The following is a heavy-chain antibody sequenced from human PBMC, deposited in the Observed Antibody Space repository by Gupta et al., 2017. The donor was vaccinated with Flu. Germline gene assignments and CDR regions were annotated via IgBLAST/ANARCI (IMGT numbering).Heavy chain of an antibody. Sequence: QLQLQESGPGLVRPSETLSLTCTVAGGSISSSSYYWGWIRQPPGKGLEWIGSIYYSGSTYYNPSLKSRVTISVDTSKNQFSLKLSSVTAADTAVYYCARHFRLVRAVYSSPFDYWGQGTLVTVSS. D-gene: IGHD3-10*01. V-gene: IGHV4-39*01. CDR2: IYYSGST. CDR1: GGSISSSSYY. CDR3: ARHFRLVRAVYSSPFDY. J-gene: IGHJ4*02.